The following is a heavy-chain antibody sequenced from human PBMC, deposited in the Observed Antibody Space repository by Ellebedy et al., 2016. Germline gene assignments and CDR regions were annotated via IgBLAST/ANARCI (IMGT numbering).Heavy chain of an antibody. J-gene: IGHJ3*02. Sequence: GGSLRLXCKGSGYSFTSYWIGWVRQMPGKGLEWMGIIYPGDSDTRYSPSFQGQVTISADKSISTAYLQWSSLKASDTAMYYCARRRPQWLVAFDIWGQGTMVTVSS. D-gene: IGHD6-19*01. CDR2: IYPGDSDT. CDR3: ARRRPQWLVAFDI. V-gene: IGHV5-51*01. CDR1: GYSFTSYW.